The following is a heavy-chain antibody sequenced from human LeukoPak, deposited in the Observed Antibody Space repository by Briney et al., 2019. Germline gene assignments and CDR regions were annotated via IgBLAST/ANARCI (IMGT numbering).Heavy chain of an antibody. CDR1: GGSISSGGYY. D-gene: IGHD6-13*01. J-gene: IGHJ4*02. CDR2: IYYSGST. CDR3: ARAGYSSSWYVDYFDY. Sequence: SQTLSLTCTVSGGSISSGGYYWSWIRQHPGKGLEWIGYIYYSGSTYYNPSLKSRVTISVDTSKNQFSPKLSSVTAADTAVYYCARAGYSSSWYVDYFDYWGQGTLVTVPS. V-gene: IGHV4-31*03.